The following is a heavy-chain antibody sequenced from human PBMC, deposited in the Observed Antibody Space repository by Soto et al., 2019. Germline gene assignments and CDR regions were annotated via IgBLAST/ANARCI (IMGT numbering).Heavy chain of an antibody. CDR1: GGTFSSYA. Sequence: QVQLVQSGAEVKKPGSSVKVSCKASGGTFSSYAISWVRQAPGQGLEWMGGIIPIFGTANYAQKFQGRVTLTAAENTSTAYVELRSLGAGATGVYYCAGGGSSSSLVYYGMDVWGPGTTVTVS. V-gene: IGHV1-69*12. D-gene: IGHD6-6*01. J-gene: IGHJ6*02. CDR2: IIPIFGTA. CDR3: AGGGSSSSLVYYGMDV.